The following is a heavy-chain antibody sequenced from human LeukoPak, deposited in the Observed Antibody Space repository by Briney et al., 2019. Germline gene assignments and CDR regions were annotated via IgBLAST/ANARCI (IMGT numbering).Heavy chain of an antibody. J-gene: IGHJ4*02. D-gene: IGHD5-24*01. CDR3: ARLSRDGYNHFDY. V-gene: IGHV3-53*01. CDR1: GFTVSSNY. CDR2: IYSGGST. Sequence: GGSLRLSCAASGFTVSSNYMSWVRQAPGKGLEWVSVIYSGGSTYYADSVKGRFTISRDNSKNTLYLQMNSLRAEGTAVYYCARLSRDGYNHFDYWGQGTLVTVSS.